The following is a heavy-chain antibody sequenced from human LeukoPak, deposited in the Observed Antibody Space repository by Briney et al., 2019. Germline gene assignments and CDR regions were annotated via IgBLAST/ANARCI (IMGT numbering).Heavy chain of an antibody. D-gene: IGHD1-26*01. CDR1: GLTSNNYA. CDR3: AKSSGTYSLWYFDL. CDR2: ISVSGGST. J-gene: IGHJ2*01. Sequence: GGSLRLSCAASGLTSNNYAMSWVRQAPGKGLEWVAGISVSGGSTFYADSVKGRFTISRDNSKNTLYLQMNSLRAEDTAVYYCAKSSGTYSLWYFDLWGRGTLVTVSS. V-gene: IGHV3-23*01.